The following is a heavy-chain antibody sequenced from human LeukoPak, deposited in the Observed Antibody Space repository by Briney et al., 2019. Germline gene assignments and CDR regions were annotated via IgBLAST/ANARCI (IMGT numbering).Heavy chain of an antibody. CDR1: GYSFTNYW. D-gene: IGHD3-22*01. J-gene: IGHJ4*02. CDR3: ARGGRDHSSGYYLFDY. Sequence: GESLKISCKGSGYSFTNYWIGWVRQMPGEGLEWMGIIYPGDSDTRYGPSFQGQVTISADKSISTAYLQWSSLKASDTAMYYCARGGRDHSSGYYLFDYWGQGTLVTVSS. CDR2: IYPGDSDT. V-gene: IGHV5-51*01.